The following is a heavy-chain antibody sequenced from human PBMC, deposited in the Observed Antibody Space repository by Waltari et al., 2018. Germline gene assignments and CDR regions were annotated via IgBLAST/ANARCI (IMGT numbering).Heavy chain of an antibody. CDR1: GGSFSAYY. CDR2: INHSGST. D-gene: IGHD4-17*01. V-gene: IGHV4-34*01. CDR3: ARDPTVTRDYFDY. Sequence: QVQLQQWGAGLLKPSEPLSLTCPVYGGSFSAYYSSWIPQPPGKGLEWIGEINHSGSTNYNPSLKSRVTISVDTSKNQFSLKLSSVTAADTAVYYCARDPTVTRDYFDYWGQGTLVTVSS. J-gene: IGHJ4*02.